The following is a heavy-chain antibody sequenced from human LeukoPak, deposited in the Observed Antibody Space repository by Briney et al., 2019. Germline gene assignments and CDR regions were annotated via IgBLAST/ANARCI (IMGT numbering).Heavy chain of an antibody. Sequence: SETLSLTCTVSGGSISSSSYYWGWIRQPPGKGLEWIGSIYHSGSTYYNPSLKSRVTISVDTSKNQFSLKLSSVTAADTAVYYCARGAVLVGAAFDYWGQGTLVTVSS. V-gene: IGHV4-39*07. CDR2: IYHSGST. CDR1: GGSISSSSYY. D-gene: IGHD2-15*01. J-gene: IGHJ4*02. CDR3: ARGAVLVGAAFDY.